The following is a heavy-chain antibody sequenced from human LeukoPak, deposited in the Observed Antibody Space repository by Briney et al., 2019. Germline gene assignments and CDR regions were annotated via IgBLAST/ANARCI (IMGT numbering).Heavy chain of an antibody. D-gene: IGHD1-1*01. CDR1: GFTFSSHG. CDR2: ISPSGGIT. J-gene: IGHJ4*02. CDR3: ASGELDSLYYFDF. Sequence: GGSLRLSCAASGFTFSSHGMNWVRQAPGKGLEWVSGISPSGGITYYTDSVKGRFTISRDNSKNTQSLQMNSLRAEDTAVYYCASGELDSLYYFDFWGQGTLVTVSS. V-gene: IGHV3-23*01.